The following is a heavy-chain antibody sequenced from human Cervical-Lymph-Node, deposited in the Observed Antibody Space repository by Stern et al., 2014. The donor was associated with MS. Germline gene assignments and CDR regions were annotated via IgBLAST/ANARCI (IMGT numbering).Heavy chain of an antibody. CDR3: ARGYGEYYYGMDV. D-gene: IGHD4-17*01. V-gene: IGHV1-8*01. Sequence: VQLVQSGAGVRKPGASVKVSCKTSGYTFTSYDINWVRQAPGHGLEWMGYINPNTSDTGYAQKFQGRFAITRKNSIGAAYMELSSLRSEDTAVYFCARGYGEYYYGMDVWGQGTTVTVPS. CDR2: INPNTSDT. CDR1: GYTFTSYD. J-gene: IGHJ6*02.